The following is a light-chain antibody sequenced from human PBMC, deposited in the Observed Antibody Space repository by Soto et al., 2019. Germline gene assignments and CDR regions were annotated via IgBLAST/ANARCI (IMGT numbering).Light chain of an antibody. V-gene: IGKV1-6*01. Sequence: AIQMTKSQSSLSASVVDRFTITCRASQGIGNDLGWYQQKPGKAPKLLIYAASNLQSGVPSRFSGGGSGTDFTLTISGLQPDDFATYYCQQYNSYPLTCGQGTKGDIK. CDR1: QGIGND. J-gene: IGKJ1*01. CDR3: QQYNSYPLT. CDR2: AAS.